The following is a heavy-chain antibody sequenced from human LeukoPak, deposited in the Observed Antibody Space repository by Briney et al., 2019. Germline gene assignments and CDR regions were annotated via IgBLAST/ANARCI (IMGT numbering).Heavy chain of an antibody. J-gene: IGHJ4*02. CDR2: IRYDGSNK. V-gene: IGHV3-30*02. Sequence: GGSLRLSCAASGFTFSSYGMHWVRQAPGKGLEWVAFIRYDGSNKYYADSVKGRFTISRDNSKNTLYLQMNSLRAEDTAVYYCAKAFTRLPDFDYWGQGTLVTVSS. CDR3: AKAFTRLPDFDY. CDR1: GFTFSSYG. D-gene: IGHD6-25*01.